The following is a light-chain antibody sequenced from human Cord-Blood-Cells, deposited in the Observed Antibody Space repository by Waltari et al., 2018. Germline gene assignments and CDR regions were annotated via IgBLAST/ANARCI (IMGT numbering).Light chain of an antibody. Sequence: QSALTQPASVSGSPVQSITISCTGTSSDVGGYNYVSWYQQHPGKAPKLMIYDVSNRPSRVSNRFSGSKSGNTASLTISGLQAEDEADYYCSSYTSSSTYVFGTGTKVTVL. CDR1: SSDVGGYNY. CDR2: DVS. V-gene: IGLV2-14*01. J-gene: IGLJ1*01. CDR3: SSYTSSSTYV.